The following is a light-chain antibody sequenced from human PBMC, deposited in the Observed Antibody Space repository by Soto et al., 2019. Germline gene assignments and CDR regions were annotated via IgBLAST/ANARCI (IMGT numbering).Light chain of an antibody. CDR3: QQYGNFPYT. CDR2: GAS. CDR1: QSLRSSY. J-gene: IGKJ2*01. V-gene: IGKV3-20*01. Sequence: PGERATLSCWASQSLRSSYLAWYQRKPGQAPRLLMFGASRRATGIPDRFNGSGSGTDFILTISRLEPEDVAVYYCQQYGNFPYTFGQGTKLEIK.